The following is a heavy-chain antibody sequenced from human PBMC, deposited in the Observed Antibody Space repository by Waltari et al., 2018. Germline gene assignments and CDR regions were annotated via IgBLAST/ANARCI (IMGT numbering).Heavy chain of an antibody. D-gene: IGHD5-18*01. CDR1: GGSISNLNFY. CDR2: IYRSGVT. Sequence: QVQLQESGPGLAKASQTLSLTCDVSGGSISNLNFYWSWIRQPAGQGLEWIGRIYRSGVTDYNPSLRGRATTFRDMSKNQFSLTVDALIAADTAVYYCAVSPDTATSRAAFHFWGPGTTVSVSS. V-gene: IGHV4-61*02. CDR3: AVSPDTATSRAAFHF. J-gene: IGHJ6*02.